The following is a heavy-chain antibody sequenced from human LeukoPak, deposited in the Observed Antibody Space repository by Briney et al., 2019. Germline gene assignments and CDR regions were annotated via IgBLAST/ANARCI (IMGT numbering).Heavy chain of an antibody. CDR3: AKDRIPDGVWSLDY. D-gene: IGHD2-8*01. J-gene: IGHJ4*02. CDR2: ISGGGVTT. CDR1: GFTSIAYA. Sequence: GGSLRLSCVGSGFTSIAYALTWARQAPGKGLEWVSGISGGGVTTYYADSVKGRFTISRDNSRNTLYLQMNSLRAEDTAIYYCAKDRIPDGVWSLDYWGQGALVTVSS. V-gene: IGHV3-23*01.